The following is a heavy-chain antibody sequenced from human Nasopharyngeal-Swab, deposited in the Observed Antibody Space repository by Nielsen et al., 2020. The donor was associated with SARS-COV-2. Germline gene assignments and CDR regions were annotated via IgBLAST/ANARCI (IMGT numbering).Heavy chain of an antibody. CDR3: ARTVYSGSYYQNDAFDI. V-gene: IGHV5-51*01. J-gene: IGHJ3*02. D-gene: IGHD1-26*01. CDR2: IYPGDSDT. CDR1: GYSFTSYW. Sequence: GESLKISCKGSGYSFTSYWICCVRQMPGKGLEWMGIIYPGDSDTRYSPSFQGQVTISADKSISTAYLQWSSLKASDTAMYYCARTVYSGSYYQNDAFDIWGQGTMVTVSS.